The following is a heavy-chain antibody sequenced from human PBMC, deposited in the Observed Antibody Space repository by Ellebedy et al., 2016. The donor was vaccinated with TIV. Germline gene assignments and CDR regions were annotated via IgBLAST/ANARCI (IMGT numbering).Heavy chain of an antibody. Sequence: SVKVSCXASGGTFSSYAISWVRQAPGQGLEWMGGIIPIFGTANYAQKFQGRVTITADESTSTAYMELSSLRSDDTAVYYCARDPSGGILTGYGMDVWGQGTTVTVSS. CDR1: GGTFSSYA. CDR2: IIPIFGTA. CDR3: ARDPSGGILTGYGMDV. J-gene: IGHJ6*02. D-gene: IGHD3-9*01. V-gene: IGHV1-69*13.